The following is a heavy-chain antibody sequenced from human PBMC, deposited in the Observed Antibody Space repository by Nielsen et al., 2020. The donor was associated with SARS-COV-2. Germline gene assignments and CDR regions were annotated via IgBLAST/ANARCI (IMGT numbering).Heavy chain of an antibody. CDR1: GGSISPYY. CDR3: ARGFDY. Sequence: SETLSLTCTVSGGSISPYYWSWIRQSAGKGLEWIGRIYTSGSTVYNPSLKSRVTISVDTSKNQFSLKLSSVTAADTAVYHCARGFDYWGQGTLVTVSS. J-gene: IGHJ4*02. V-gene: IGHV4-4*07. CDR2: IYTSGST.